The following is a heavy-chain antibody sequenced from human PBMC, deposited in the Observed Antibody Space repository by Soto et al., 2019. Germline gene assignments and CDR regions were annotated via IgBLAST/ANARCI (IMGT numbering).Heavy chain of an antibody. CDR3: ARGSYDFWSGYHLN. CDR1: GFTFSSYA. Sequence: EVQLVESGGGLVQPGGSLRLSCAASGFTFSSYAMHWVRQAPGKGLESVSALSSNGGSTYYANYVEGRFTISRDNSKNTLYLQMGSLIAEDMAVYYCARGSYDFWSGYHLNWGQGTLVTVSS. D-gene: IGHD3-3*01. CDR2: LSSNGGST. J-gene: IGHJ4*02. V-gene: IGHV3-64*01.